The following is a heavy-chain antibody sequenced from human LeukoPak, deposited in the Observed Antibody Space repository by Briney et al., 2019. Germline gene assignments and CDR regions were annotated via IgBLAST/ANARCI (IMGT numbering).Heavy chain of an antibody. D-gene: IGHD2-2*01. Sequence: SETLSLTCTVSGGSISSSSYYWGWIRQPPGKGLEWIGSIYYSGSTYYNPSLKSRVTISVDTSKNQFSLKLSSVTAADTAVYYCARHYIVVVPAARRAHYMDVWGKGTTVTVSS. CDR2: IYYSGST. CDR1: GGSISSSSYY. CDR3: ARHYIVVVPAARRAHYMDV. V-gene: IGHV4-39*01. J-gene: IGHJ6*03.